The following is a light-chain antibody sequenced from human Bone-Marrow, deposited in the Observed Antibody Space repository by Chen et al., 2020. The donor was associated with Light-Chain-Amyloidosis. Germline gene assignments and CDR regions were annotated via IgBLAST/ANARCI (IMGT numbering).Light chain of an antibody. CDR2: DDS. J-gene: IGLJ3*02. V-gene: IGLV3-21*02. CDR3: QVWDRSSDRPV. CDR1: NIVSTS. Sequence: SYVLTQPSSVSVVPGQKATIACGGNNIVSTSVHWNQQTPGQAPQLVDYDDSDRHSGIHKRWSGSNSENTATLTISRVEAGDETDNYCQVWDRSSDRPVFGGGTKLTVL.